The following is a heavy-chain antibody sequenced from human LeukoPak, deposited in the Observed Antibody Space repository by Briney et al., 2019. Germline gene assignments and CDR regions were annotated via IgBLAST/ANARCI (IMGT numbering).Heavy chain of an antibody. CDR3: ARDNDFDY. J-gene: IGHJ4*02. D-gene: IGHD2-8*01. V-gene: IGHV1-2*02. CDR2: INPNSGGT. Sequence: ASVKVSCKASGYTFTGYYMHWVRQAPGQGLEWMGWINPNSGGTNYAQKFQGRVTMTRDTSISTAYMELSSLRSEDTAIYYCARDNDFDYWGQGTLVTVSS. CDR1: GYTFTGYY.